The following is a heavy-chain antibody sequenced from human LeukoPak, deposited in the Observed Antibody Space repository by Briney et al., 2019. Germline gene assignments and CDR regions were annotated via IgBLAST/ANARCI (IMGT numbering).Heavy chain of an antibody. CDR1: GFTFDDYG. V-gene: IGHV3-20*04. D-gene: IGHD3-10*01. CDR3: ARRHYYGSGSYYMEFDY. Sequence: GGSLRLSCAASGFTFDDYGMSWVRQAPGKGLEWVSGINWNGGSTGYADSVKGRFTISRDNAKNSLYLQMSSLRSEDTAVYYCARRHYYGSGSYYMEFDYWGQGTLVTVSS. J-gene: IGHJ4*02. CDR2: INWNGGST.